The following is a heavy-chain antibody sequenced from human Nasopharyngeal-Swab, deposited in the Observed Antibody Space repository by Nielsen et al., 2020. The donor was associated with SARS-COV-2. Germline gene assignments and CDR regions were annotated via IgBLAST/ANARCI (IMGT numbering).Heavy chain of an antibody. D-gene: IGHD6-13*01. Sequence: WIRQPPGKGLEWVSVIYSGGSTYYADSVKGRFTISRDNFKNTLYLQMNSLRAEDTAVYYCASPWAYGSSWYSYFQHWGQGTLVTVSS. V-gene: IGHV3-53*01. J-gene: IGHJ1*01. CDR3: ASPWAYGSSWYSYFQH. CDR2: IYSGGST.